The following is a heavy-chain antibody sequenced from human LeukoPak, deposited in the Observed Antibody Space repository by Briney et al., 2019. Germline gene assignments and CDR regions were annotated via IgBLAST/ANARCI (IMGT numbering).Heavy chain of an antibody. Sequence: GGSLLLSCAASGFTVSSNYMSWVRQAPGKGLEWGSVIYSGGSTYYADSVKGRFTISRDNSKNTLYLQMNSLRAEDTAVYYCARAIESYDILTGHYSVGYYGMDVWGQGTTVTVSS. CDR2: IYSGGST. CDR3: ARAIESYDILTGHYSVGYYGMDV. V-gene: IGHV3-53*01. CDR1: GFTVSSNY. D-gene: IGHD3-9*01. J-gene: IGHJ6*02.